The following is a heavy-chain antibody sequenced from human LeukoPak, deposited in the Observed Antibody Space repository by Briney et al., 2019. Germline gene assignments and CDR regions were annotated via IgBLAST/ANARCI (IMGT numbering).Heavy chain of an antibody. J-gene: IGHJ6*02. D-gene: IGHD3-3*01. Sequence: PSETLSLTCTVSGASISSYYWSWIRQPPGKGLEWIGYIYYSGSTYYNPSLKSRVSISLDTSQNHFSLRLSSVTAADTAVYYCARDEAIFGAGYYYGMDVWGQGTTVTVSS. V-gene: IGHV4-59*12. CDR2: IYYSGST. CDR3: ARDEAIFGAGYYYGMDV. CDR1: GASISSYY.